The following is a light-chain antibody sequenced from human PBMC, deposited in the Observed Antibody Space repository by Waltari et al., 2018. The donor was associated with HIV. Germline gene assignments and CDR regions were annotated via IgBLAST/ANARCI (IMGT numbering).Light chain of an antibody. CDR2: AGN. J-gene: IGKJ1*01. Sequence: ENVLTQSPGTLSLSPGERATLACRARQNVYSGYVAWYQQRPGQAPRLLIYAGNRRAAGIPDRFAGAGSGRDFSLTISRLEPEDFAVYYCHQYTGSPRTFGQGTKV. CDR1: QNVYSGY. CDR3: HQYTGSPRT. V-gene: IGKV3-20*01.